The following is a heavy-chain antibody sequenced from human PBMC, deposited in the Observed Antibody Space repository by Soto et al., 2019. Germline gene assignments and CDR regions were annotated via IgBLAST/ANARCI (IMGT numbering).Heavy chain of an antibody. CDR2: IWDDGRRK. CDR1: GCTGSLYG. CDR3: ATWQGSLNFHY. J-gene: IGHJ4*02. Sequence: XLRLSCAASGCTGSLYGMHWVRQAPGKGLEWVAAIWDDGRRKDYADSVKDRLFISRDNSKNTLYLQLDSLRPEDTAVYYCATWQGSLNFHYWGQGTLVTVSS. V-gene: IGHV3-33*01.